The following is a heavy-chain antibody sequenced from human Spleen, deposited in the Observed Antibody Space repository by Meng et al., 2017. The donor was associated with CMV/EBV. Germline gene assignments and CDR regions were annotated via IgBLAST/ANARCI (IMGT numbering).Heavy chain of an antibody. J-gene: IGHJ6*02. CDR1: GFTFSGYN. Sequence: GGSLRLSCAASGFTFSGYNMNWVRQAPGKGLEWFSSIFSTGTYIAYAGSVKGRFTISRDNAKSSLHLQMNSLRAEDTAVYYCARDSSSGYYYGMDVWGQGTTVTVSS. D-gene: IGHD3-22*01. V-gene: IGHV3-21*01. CDR3: ARDSSSGYYYGMDV. CDR2: IFSTGTYI.